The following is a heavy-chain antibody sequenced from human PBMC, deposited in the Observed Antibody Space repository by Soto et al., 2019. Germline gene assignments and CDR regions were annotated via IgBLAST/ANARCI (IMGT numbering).Heavy chain of an antibody. CDR1: GGSISSGDYY. CDR3: ARDDITIFGVVREIYYGMDV. D-gene: IGHD3-3*01. J-gene: IGHJ6*02. Sequence: SETLSLTCTVSGGSISSGDYYWSWIRQPPGKGLEWIGYIYYSGSTYYNPSLKSRVTISVDTSKNQFSLKLSSVTAADTAVYYCARDDITIFGVVREIYYGMDVWGQGTTVTVS. CDR2: IYYSGST. V-gene: IGHV4-30-4*01.